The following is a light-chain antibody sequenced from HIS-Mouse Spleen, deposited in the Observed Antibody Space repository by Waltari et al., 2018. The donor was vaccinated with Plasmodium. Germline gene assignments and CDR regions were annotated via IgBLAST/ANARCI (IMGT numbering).Light chain of an antibody. J-gene: IGKJ1*01. CDR1: QSVLYSSNNNNY. V-gene: IGKV4-1*01. Sequence: DIVMTQSPDSLAVSLGERATINCKSSQSVLYSSNNNNYLAWYQQKPGQPPKLLIYWASTRESGVPDRFSGSGSGTDFTLTISSLQAEDVAVYYCQQYYSTPFGQGTKVEIK. CDR3: QQYYSTP. CDR2: WAS.